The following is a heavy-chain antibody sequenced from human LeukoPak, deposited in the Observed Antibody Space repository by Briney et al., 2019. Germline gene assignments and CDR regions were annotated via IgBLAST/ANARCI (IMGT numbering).Heavy chain of an antibody. CDR3: TTDSYYDFWSGYWRFAP. V-gene: IGHV3-15*01. D-gene: IGHD3-3*01. Sequence: GGSLRLSCAASGFTFSNAWMSWVRQAPGKGLEWVGRIKSKTDGGTTDYAAPVKGRFTISRDDSKNTLYLQMNSLKTEDTAVYYCTTDSYYDFWSGYWRFAPWGQGTLVTASS. CDR2: IKSKTDGGTT. J-gene: IGHJ5*02. CDR1: GFTFSNAW.